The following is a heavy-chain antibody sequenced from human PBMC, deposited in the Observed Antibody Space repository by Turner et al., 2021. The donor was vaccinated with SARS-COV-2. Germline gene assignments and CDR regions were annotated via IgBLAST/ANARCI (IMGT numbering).Heavy chain of an antibody. CDR3: ARDLGGLRFDY. V-gene: IGHV3-53*01. D-gene: IGHD2-15*01. Sequence: EVQLVESGGSLLQPGGSLILSCAASGFTVSSNYMSWVRQAPGKGLEWVSVIYSGGSTFYADSLKGRFTISRDNSKNTLYLQMNSLRAEDTAFYYCARDLGGLRFDYWGQGTLVTVSS. J-gene: IGHJ4*02. CDR2: IYSGGST. CDR1: GFTVSSNY.